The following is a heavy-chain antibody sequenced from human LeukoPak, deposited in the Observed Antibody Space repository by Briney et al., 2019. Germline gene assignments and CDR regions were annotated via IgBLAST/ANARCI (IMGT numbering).Heavy chain of an antibody. CDR3: ASTRANWGPGHFDY. CDR1: GGSFSGYY. V-gene: IGHV4-34*01. CDR2: INHSGST. D-gene: IGHD7-27*01. J-gene: IGHJ4*02. Sequence: SETQSLTCAVYGGSFSGYYWSWIRQPPGKGLEWIGEINHSGSTNYNPSLKSRVTISVDTSKNQFSLKLSSVTAADTAVYYCASTRANWGPGHFDYWGQGTLVTVSS.